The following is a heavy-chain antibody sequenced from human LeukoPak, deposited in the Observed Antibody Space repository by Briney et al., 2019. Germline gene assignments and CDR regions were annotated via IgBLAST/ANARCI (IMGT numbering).Heavy chain of an antibody. CDR2: IHPGTGNP. CDR3: ARAFQSLGGLSLPDY. V-gene: IGHV7-4-1*02. J-gene: IGHJ4*02. D-gene: IGHD3-16*02. CDR1: GYTFTSYA. Sequence: ASVKVSCKASGYTFTSYAMNWVRQAPGQGLEFMGWIHPGTGNPTYAQGFTGRFVFSLDTSVSTTYLQIISLKAEDTAVYFCARAFQSLGGLSLPDYWGQGTLVTVSS.